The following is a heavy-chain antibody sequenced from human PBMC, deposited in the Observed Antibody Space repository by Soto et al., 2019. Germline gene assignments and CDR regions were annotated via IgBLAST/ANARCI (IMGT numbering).Heavy chain of an antibody. V-gene: IGHV4-4*07. J-gene: IGHJ4*02. D-gene: IGHD3-3*01. CDR2: IYSSGST. CDR3: ASGQRFTDWFDF. Sequence: ETLSLRCSVAGGAIRNSCWPWIRQTAGKGLEWIGRIYSSGSTKYNPALQSRVTMSLDTSNNQFSLRLTSVTAADTAVYYCASGQRFTDWFDFLVQGTLV. CDR1: GGAIRNSC.